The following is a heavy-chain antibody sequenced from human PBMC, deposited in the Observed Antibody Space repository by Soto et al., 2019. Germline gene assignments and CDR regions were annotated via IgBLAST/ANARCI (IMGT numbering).Heavy chain of an antibody. V-gene: IGHV3-15*07. CDR1: GFTFSNAW. Sequence: EVQLVESGGGLVKPGGSLRLSCAASGFTFSNAWMNWVRQAPGKGLEWVGRIKGKTDGGTTDYAAPVKGRFTISRDDSKNTLYLQMNSLKTEDTAVYYCTTAWLYYYYGMDVWGQGTTVTVSS. D-gene: IGHD3-22*01. CDR2: IKGKTDGGTT. CDR3: TTAWLYYYYGMDV. J-gene: IGHJ6*02.